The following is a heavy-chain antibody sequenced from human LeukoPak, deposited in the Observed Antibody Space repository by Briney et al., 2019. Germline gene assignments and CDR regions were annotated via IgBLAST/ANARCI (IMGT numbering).Heavy chain of an antibody. D-gene: IGHD3-10*01. J-gene: IGHJ3*02. CDR3: AREQYGSDAALDI. V-gene: IGHV3-33*01. CDR2: IWYDGSNK. CDR1: GFTFSDYG. Sequence: PWRSLRLSCAASGFTFSDYGMHWVRQAPGKGLEWVAVIWYDGSNKYYADSVKGRFTVSRDNSKHTLDLQMSSLRAEDTAVYYCAREQYGSDAALDIWGQGTLVTVSS.